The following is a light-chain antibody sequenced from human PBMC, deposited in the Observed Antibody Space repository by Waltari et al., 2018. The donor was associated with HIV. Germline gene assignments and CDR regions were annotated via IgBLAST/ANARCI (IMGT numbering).Light chain of an antibody. CDR3: STWDSSLSAVV. J-gene: IGLJ2*01. CDR1: SNNVGNQG. V-gene: IGLV10-54*04. Sequence: QAGLTQPPSVSKGLRQTATLTCTGNSNNVGNQGAAWLQQQQGHPPKLLFYKNNNRPSGISERFSASRSGNTASLTITGLQPEDEADYFCSTWDSSLSAVVFGGGTTLTVL. CDR2: KNN.